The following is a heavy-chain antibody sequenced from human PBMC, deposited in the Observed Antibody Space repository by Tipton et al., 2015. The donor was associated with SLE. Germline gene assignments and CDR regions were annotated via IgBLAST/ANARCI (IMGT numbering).Heavy chain of an antibody. D-gene: IGHD4/OR15-4a*01. CDR3: GANIRPRYPAF. J-gene: IGHJ4*02. CDR1: GLIFSSTW. Sequence: SLRLSCAASGLIFSSTWMIWVRQAPGKGLEWVANIKGDGSEKPYVDSVKGRFTISRDNAENSVYLEMSSLKAEDTALYYCGANIRPRYPAFGDQGTLVTVSS. CDR2: IKGDGSEK. V-gene: IGHV3-7*01.